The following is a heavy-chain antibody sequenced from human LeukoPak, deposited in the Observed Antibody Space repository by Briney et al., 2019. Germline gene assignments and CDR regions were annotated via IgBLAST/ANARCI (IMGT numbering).Heavy chain of an antibody. CDR3: ARREYSNFFNWFDP. CDR1: GGSISSYY. Sequence: SETLSLTCTVSGGSISSYYWSWIRQPPGKGLEWIGYIYYSGSTNYNPSLKSRVTISVGTSKNQFSLKLSSVTAADTAVYYCARREYSNFFNWFDPWGQGTLVTVSS. V-gene: IGHV4-59*08. D-gene: IGHD4-4*01. J-gene: IGHJ5*02. CDR2: IYYSGST.